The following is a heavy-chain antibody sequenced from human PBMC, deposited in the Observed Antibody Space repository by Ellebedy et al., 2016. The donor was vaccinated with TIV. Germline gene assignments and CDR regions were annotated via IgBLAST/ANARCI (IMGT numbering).Heavy chain of an antibody. Sequence: SETLSLXCNVSGYSISSGYYWGWIRQPPGKGLEWIGSMFHSGSTYYSPSLKSRVTISVDTTKNQWSLRLRSVTAADTAVYFCARALSRGWYLFDYWGQGILVSVSS. J-gene: IGHJ4*02. CDR2: MFHSGST. CDR3: ARALSRGWYLFDY. V-gene: IGHV4-38-2*02. CDR1: GYSISSGYY. D-gene: IGHD6-19*01.